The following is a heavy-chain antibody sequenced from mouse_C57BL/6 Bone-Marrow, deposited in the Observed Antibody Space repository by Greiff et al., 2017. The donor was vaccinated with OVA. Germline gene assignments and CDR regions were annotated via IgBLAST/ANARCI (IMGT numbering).Heavy chain of an antibody. V-gene: IGHV1-74*01. CDR2: IHPSDSYT. CDR1: GYTFTSYW. D-gene: IGHD2-5*01. CDR3: AICYSNYLYYFDD. Sequence: VQLQQPGADLVKPGASVKVSCKASGYTFTSYWMSWVQQRPGQGLEWIGRIHPSDSYTNYHHKFKGQATLTVDKSSSTAYMQLSSLTSEDSAVYYCAICYSNYLYYFDDWGQGTTLTVSS. J-gene: IGHJ2*01.